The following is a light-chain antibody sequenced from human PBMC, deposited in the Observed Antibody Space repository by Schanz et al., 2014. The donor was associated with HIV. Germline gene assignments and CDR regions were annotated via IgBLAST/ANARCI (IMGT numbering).Light chain of an antibody. J-gene: IGKJ4*01. V-gene: IGKV3D-20*02. CDR2: SAS. CDR1: QTVSSNS. CDR3: QQRSSWPRLT. Sequence: EIVLTQSPGTLSLSPGDRATLSCRASQTVSSNSLGWYQQKRGQVPRLLIYSASRRANGIPDRFSGSGSGTDFTLTISRLEPEDFAIYYCQQRSSWPRLTFGGGTKVEIK.